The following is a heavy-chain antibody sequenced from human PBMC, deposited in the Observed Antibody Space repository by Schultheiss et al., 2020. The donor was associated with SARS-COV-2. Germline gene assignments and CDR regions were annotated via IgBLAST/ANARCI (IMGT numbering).Heavy chain of an antibody. CDR3: ARPRDILTAYGYNWFDP. CDR2: INSDESST. Sequence: GGSLRLSCAASGFTFSSYWMHWVRQAPGKGLVWVSRINSDESSTTYADSVKGRFTISRDNTKNTLYLQMNSLRAEDTAIYYCARPRDILTAYGYNWFDPWGQGTLVTVSS. CDR1: GFTFSSYW. J-gene: IGHJ5*02. V-gene: IGHV3-74*01. D-gene: IGHD3-9*01.